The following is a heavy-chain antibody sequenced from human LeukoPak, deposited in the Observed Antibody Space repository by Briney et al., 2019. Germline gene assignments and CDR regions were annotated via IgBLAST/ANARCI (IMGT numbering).Heavy chain of an antibody. CDR3: ARGSCSVTSCAMDV. V-gene: IGHV3-48*01. J-gene: IGHJ6*03. CDR1: GFTFSSYS. D-gene: IGHD2-2*01. CDR2: IRSSSSSI. Sequence: GGSLRLSCAASGFTFSSYSMNWVRQAPGKGLEWVSYIRSSSSSIYYADSVKGRFTISRDNANNSLYLQMNSLRAEDTAVYYCARGSCSVTSCAMDVWGRGTTVTVSS.